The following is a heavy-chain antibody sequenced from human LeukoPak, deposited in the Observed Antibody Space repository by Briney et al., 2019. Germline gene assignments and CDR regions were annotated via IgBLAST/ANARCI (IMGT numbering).Heavy chain of an antibody. Sequence: GESLKISCKGSEYSFTYYWIGWGRQLPGKGLEWMGIIYPGDSDTRYSPSFQGQVTISADKSISTAYLQWSSLKASDTAMYYCARVRGSYYTAFDIWGQGTMVTVSS. CDR3: ARVRGSYYTAFDI. V-gene: IGHV5-51*01. CDR2: IYPGDSDT. CDR1: EYSFTYYW. J-gene: IGHJ3*02. D-gene: IGHD1-26*01.